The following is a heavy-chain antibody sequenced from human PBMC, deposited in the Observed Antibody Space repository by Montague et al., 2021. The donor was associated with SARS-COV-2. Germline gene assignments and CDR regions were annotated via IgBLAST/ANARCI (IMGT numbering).Heavy chain of an antibody. CDR3: ARRPYYYDSSGQFDP. D-gene: IGHD3-22*01. J-gene: IGHJ5*02. Sequence: SETLSLTCTVSGGSIGSSTYYWGWVRQPPGKGLEWIASIYYSGSTYFNSSLKSRVAISIDTSKNQFSLKLSSVTAADTAVYYCARRPYYYDSSGQFDPWGQGVLVTVSS. V-gene: IGHV4-39*07. CDR1: GGSIGSSTYY. CDR2: IYYSGST.